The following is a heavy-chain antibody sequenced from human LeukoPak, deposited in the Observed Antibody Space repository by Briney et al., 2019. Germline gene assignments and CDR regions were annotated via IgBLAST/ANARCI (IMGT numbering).Heavy chain of an antibody. CDR1: GGSISSYY. CDR3: AASFYYGSGSRQYYYGMDV. J-gene: IGHJ6*02. Sequence: SETLSLTCTVSGGSISSYYWGWIRQPPGKGLEWIGYIYYSGSTNYNPSLKSRVTISVDTSKNQFSLKLSSVTAADTAVYYCAASFYYGSGSRQYYYGMDVWGQGTTVTVSS. D-gene: IGHD3-10*01. V-gene: IGHV4-59*01. CDR2: IYYSGST.